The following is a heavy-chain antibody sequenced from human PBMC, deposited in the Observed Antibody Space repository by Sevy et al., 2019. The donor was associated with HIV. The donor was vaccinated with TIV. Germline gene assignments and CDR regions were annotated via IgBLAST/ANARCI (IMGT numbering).Heavy chain of an antibody. D-gene: IGHD3-22*01. CDR2: ISGGGGGT. V-gene: IGHV3-23*01. CDR3: AKDSYFDNTVFDY. CDR1: GFTLNNYA. Sequence: GGSLRLSCEASGFTLNNYAMNWVRQAPGKGLEGASGISGGGGGTYYADSVKGRFTISRDNSKNTLYLQMSSLRVEDTAVYYCAKDSYFDNTVFDYWGQGTLVTVSS. J-gene: IGHJ4*02.